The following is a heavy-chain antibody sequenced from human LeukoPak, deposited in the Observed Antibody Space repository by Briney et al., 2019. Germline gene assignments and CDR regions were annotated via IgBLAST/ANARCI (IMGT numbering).Heavy chain of an antibody. CDR2: IYYSGST. V-gene: IGHV4-59*01. CDR3: ARYSGYDYRRRYFDY. D-gene: IGHD5-12*01. Sequence: NPSETLSLTCTVSGGSISSYYWSWIRQPPGKGLEWIGYIYYSGSTNYNPPLKSRVTISVDTSKNQFSLKLSSVTAADTAVYYCARYSGYDYRRRYFDYWGQGTLVTVSS. J-gene: IGHJ4*02. CDR1: GGSISSYY.